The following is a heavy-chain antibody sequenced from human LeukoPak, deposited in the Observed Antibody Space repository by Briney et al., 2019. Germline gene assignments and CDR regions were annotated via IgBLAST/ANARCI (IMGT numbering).Heavy chain of an antibody. CDR1: GFTFSSYG. CDR3: AKGRGWEASYYYYYMDV. D-gene: IGHD1-26*01. V-gene: IGHV3-30*02. J-gene: IGHJ6*03. CDR2: IRYDGSNK. Sequence: PGGSLRLSCAASGFTFSSYGMHWVRQAPGKGLGWVAFIRYDGSNKYYTDSVKGRFTISRDNSKNTLYLQMNSLRAEDTAVYYCAKGRGWEASYYYYYMDVWGKGTTVTISS.